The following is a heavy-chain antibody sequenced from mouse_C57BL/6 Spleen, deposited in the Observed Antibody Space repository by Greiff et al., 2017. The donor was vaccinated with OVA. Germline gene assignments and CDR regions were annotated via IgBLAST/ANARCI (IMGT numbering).Heavy chain of an antibody. D-gene: IGHD1-1*01. V-gene: IGHV1-64*01. J-gene: IGHJ4*01. CDR2: IHPNSGST. CDR3: ARPFYYGSEGY. Sequence: QVQLKQPGAELVKPGASVKLSCKASGYTFTSYWMHWVKQRPGQGLEWIGMIHPNSGSTNYNEKFKSKATLTVDKSSSTAYMQLSSLTSEDSAVYYCARPFYYGSEGYWGQGTSVTVSS. CDR1: GYTFTSYW.